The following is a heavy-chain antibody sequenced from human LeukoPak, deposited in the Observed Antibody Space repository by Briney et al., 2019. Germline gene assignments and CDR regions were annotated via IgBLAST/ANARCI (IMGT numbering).Heavy chain of an antibody. CDR1: GVSVSTSH. J-gene: IGHJ4*02. D-gene: IGHD2/OR15-2a*01. Sequence: PSDTLSLTCNVSGVSVSTSHWNWIRQRPGKGLEWIGCLSYTGKTDYNPSLKSRVSISLGSSNNHFSLKLTSVTAADTAVYYCSEGYFEPFDHWGQGILVNVPS. CDR2: LSYTGKT. V-gene: IGHV4-59*02. CDR3: SEGYFEPFDH.